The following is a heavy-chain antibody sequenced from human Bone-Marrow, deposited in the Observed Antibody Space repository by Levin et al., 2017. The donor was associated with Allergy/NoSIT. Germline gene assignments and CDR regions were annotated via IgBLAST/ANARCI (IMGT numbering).Heavy chain of an antibody. J-gene: IGHJ5*02. Sequence: PGGSLRLSCVASGFDLKNYELNWVRQAPGKGLEWLSFINDVGKTIAYAESVKGRFTISRDNTENSMYLQMSSLRTDDTAIYYCVASVTTFGVISENSWGRGRLVIVAS. CDR2: INDVGKTI. CDR3: VASVTTFGVISENS. V-gene: IGHV3-48*03. CDR1: GFDLKNYE. D-gene: IGHD3-16*01.